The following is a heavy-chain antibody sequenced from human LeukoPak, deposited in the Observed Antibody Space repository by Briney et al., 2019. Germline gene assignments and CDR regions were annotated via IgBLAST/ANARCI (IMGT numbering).Heavy chain of an antibody. V-gene: IGHV3-48*02. CDR1: GFTFSSYS. J-gene: IGHJ4*02. Sequence: GGSLRLSCAASGFTFSSYSMNWVRQAPGKGLEWVSYISSSSSSTYYADSVKGRFTISRDNAKNSLYLQMNSLRDEETAVYYCAKEAGCGLDYWGQGTLVTVSS. D-gene: IGHD2-21*01. CDR2: ISSSSSST. CDR3: AKEAGCGLDY.